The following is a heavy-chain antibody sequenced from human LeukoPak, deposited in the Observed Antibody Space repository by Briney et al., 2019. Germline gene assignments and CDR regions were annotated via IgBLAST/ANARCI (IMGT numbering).Heavy chain of an antibody. Sequence: ASVKVSCKASGYRFTSYDMHWVRQAPGQGLEWMGIINPSGGSTSYAQRFQGRVAMTRDTSTTTVYMEVNSPTSEDTAVYFCARDGPTAAPFDYWGQGTLVTVSS. CDR1: GYRFTSYD. CDR2: INPSGGST. D-gene: IGHD2-2*01. V-gene: IGHV1-46*01. CDR3: ARDGPTAAPFDY. J-gene: IGHJ4*02.